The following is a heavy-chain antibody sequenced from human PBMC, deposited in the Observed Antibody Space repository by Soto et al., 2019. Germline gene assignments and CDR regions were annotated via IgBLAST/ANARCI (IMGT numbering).Heavy chain of an antibody. CDR2: INPNSGGT. D-gene: IGHD3-22*01. CDR3: ARVTDYYDSSGYFLGAFDI. V-gene: IGHV1-2*02. Sequence: ASVKVSGEASGYTFTGYYIHWVRQAPGQGLEWMGWINPNSGGTNYAQKFQGRVTMTRDTSISTAYMELSRLRSDDTAVYYCARVTDYYDSSGYFLGAFDIWGQGTMVTVSS. J-gene: IGHJ3*02. CDR1: GYTFTGYY.